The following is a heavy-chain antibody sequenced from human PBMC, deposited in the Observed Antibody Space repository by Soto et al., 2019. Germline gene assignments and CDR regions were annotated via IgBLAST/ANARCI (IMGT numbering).Heavy chain of an antibody. V-gene: IGHV3-21*01. CDR3: ARGGDYDFWRGSQNSSHP. CDR1: GFVFNTYS. Sequence: GGSLRLACAASGFVFNTYSMNWVRQAPGKGLEWVSSISSSSNYIYYADSLKGRFTISRDNAKNSLFLQMNSLRADDTAVYYCARGGDYDFWRGSQNSSHPCGPAPLLTLSS. CDR2: ISSSSNYI. J-gene: IGHJ5*02. D-gene: IGHD3-3*01.